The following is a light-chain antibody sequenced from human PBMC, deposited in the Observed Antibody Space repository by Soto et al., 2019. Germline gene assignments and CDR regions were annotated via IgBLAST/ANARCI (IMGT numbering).Light chain of an antibody. CDR1: QSISSW. CDR2: DAS. Sequence: DIQMTQSPSTPSATAGDRVNITCRASQSISSWLAWYQHKPGEAPKLLIYDASNLDSGVPSRFSGSGSGTEFSLTISNLQPDDCATYYCQRYENYWTFGQGTKVDIK. J-gene: IGKJ1*01. V-gene: IGKV1-5*01. CDR3: QRYENYWT.